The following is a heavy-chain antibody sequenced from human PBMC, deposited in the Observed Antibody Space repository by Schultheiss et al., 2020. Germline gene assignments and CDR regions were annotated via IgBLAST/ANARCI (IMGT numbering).Heavy chain of an antibody. CDR1: GGSISSYY. CDR2: VYYSGST. D-gene: IGHD3-9*01. V-gene: IGHV4-59*01. J-gene: IGHJ4*02. CDR3: ARASGGTIYSDY. Sequence: SQTLSLTCTVSGGSISSYYWSWIRQPAGKGLEWIGQVYYSGSTNYNPSLKSRVSISVDTSKNQFSLKLSSVTAADTAVYYCARASGGTIYSDYWGQGTLVTVSS.